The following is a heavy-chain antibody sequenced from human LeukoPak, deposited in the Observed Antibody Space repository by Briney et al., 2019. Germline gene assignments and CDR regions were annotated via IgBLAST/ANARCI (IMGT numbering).Heavy chain of an antibody. J-gene: IGHJ4*02. V-gene: IGHV3-23*01. Sequence: GGSLRLSCAASGFTFSSYWMHWVRQAPGKGLEWVSAISGSGGSTYYADSVKGRFTISRDNSKNTLYLQMNSLSAEDTAVYYCANLYCSSTSCLYWGQGTLVTVSS. D-gene: IGHD2-2*01. CDR1: GFTFSSYW. CDR3: ANLYCSSTSCLY. CDR2: ISGSGGST.